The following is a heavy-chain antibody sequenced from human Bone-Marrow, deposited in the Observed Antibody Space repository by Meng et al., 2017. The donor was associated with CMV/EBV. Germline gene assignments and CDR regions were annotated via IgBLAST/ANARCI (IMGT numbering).Heavy chain of an antibody. CDR1: SNTINTYY. J-gene: IGHJ6*02. V-gene: IGHV1-2*02. CDR3: ARDQFYCSSTSCYGEDYYYGMDV. CDR2: IYPNSGVT. D-gene: IGHD2-2*01. Sequence: ASVKVSCKASSNTINTYYMHWVRQAPGQGLEWMGLIYPNSGVTKYPQKFQGRVTMTRDTSISTAYMELSRLRSDDTAVYYCARDQFYCSSTSCYGEDYYYGMDVWGQGTTVTVSS.